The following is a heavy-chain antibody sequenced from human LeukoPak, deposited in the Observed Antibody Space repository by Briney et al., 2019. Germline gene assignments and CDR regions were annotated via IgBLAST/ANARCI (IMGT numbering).Heavy chain of an antibody. CDR1: GFTFSSYS. Sequence: PGGSLRLSCAASGFTFSSYSMNWVRQAPGKGLEWISYIGSGSSAIYYADSVKGRFTISRDNAKNSLYLQTNSLRAEDTAVYYCAAQSGSGSNYPDYWGQGTLVTVSS. CDR3: AAQSGSGSNYPDY. CDR2: IGSGSSAI. D-gene: IGHD3-10*01. V-gene: IGHV3-48*01. J-gene: IGHJ4*02.